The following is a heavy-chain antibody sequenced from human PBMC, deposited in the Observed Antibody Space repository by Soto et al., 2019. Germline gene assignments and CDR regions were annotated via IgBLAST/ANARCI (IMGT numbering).Heavy chain of an antibody. CDR3: ARELNMHDFPTYYFDY. Sequence: SVKVSCKASGGTFSSYAISWVRQAPGQGLEWMGGIIPIFGTANYAQKFQGRVTITADESTSTAYMELSSLRSEDTAVYYCARELNMHDFPTYYFDYWGQGALVTVS. D-gene: IGHD3-3*01. CDR1: GGTFSSYA. J-gene: IGHJ4*02. V-gene: IGHV1-69*13. CDR2: IIPIFGTA.